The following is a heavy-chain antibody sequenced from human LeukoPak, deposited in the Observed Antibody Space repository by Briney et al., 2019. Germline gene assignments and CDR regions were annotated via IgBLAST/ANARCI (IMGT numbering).Heavy chain of an antibody. J-gene: IGHJ6*03. CDR1: GGSFSGYY. Sequence: SETLSLTCAVYGGSFSGYYWSWIRQPPGKGLEWIGEINHSGSTNYNPSLKSRVTISVDTSKNQFSLKLSSVTAAVTAVYYCARGKKHYYYYMDVWGKGTTVTVSS. CDR2: INHSGST. V-gene: IGHV4-34*01. CDR3: ARGKKHYYYYMDV.